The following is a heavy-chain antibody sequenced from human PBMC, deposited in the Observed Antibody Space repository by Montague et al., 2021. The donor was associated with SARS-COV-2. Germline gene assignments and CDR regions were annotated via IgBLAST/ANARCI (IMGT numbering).Heavy chain of an antibody. D-gene: IGHD3-10*01. CDR1: GFTFSNYG. CDR3: ARLYYYGSGRRMGYYYYGMDV. CDR2: IWYDGSNK. Sequence: SLRLSCAASGFTFSNYGMHWVRQAPGKGLEWVAVIWYDGSNKYYADSVKGRFTISRDNSKNTLYLQMNSLRAEDTAVYYCARLYYYGSGRRMGYYYYGMDVWGQGTTVTVSS. J-gene: IGHJ6*02. V-gene: IGHV3-33*01.